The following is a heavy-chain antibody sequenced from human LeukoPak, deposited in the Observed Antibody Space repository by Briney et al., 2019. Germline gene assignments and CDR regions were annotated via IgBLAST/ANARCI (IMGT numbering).Heavy chain of an antibody. J-gene: IGHJ4*02. CDR1: GFTVSTNS. D-gene: IGHD4/OR15-4a*01. Sequence: GGSLRLSCTVSGFTVSTNSMSWVRQAPGKGLEWVSFIYGDNTHYSDSVKGRFTISRDNSKNTLYLQMNSLRAEDTAVYYCAGRAGAYSHPYDYWGQGTLVTVSS. CDR3: AGRAGAYSHPYDY. V-gene: IGHV3-53*01. CDR2: IYGDNT.